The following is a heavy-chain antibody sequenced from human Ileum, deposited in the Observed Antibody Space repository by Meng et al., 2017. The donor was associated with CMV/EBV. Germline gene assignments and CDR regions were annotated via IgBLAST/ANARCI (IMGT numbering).Heavy chain of an antibody. D-gene: IGHD3-3*01. CDR3: ARGIHDFWSGTYFDY. J-gene: IGHJ4*02. Sequence: QGQAQGSGPGRGEPLVNLSLTCTVSGGAFNDYHWTWIRQSAGKGLEWIGRIASSGTTYLNPSLESRISMSVDKAKNQFSLKLISVTAADTALYFCARGIHDFWSGTYFDYWGQGLLVTVSS. CDR2: IASSGTT. V-gene: IGHV4-4*07. CDR1: GGAFNDYH.